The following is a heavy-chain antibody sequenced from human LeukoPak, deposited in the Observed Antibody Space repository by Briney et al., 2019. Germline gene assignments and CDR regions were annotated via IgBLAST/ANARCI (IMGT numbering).Heavy chain of an antibody. D-gene: IGHD6-6*01. J-gene: IGHJ4*02. Sequence: RASVKVSCKASGYTFTGYYMHWVRPAPGQGLEWMGWINPNSGGTNYAQKFQGRVTMTTDTSTSTAYMELRSLRSDDTAVYYCARGRYISSSGDYWGQGSLVTVSS. CDR3: ARGRYISSSGDY. CDR2: INPNSGGT. V-gene: IGHV1-2*02. CDR1: GYTFTGYY.